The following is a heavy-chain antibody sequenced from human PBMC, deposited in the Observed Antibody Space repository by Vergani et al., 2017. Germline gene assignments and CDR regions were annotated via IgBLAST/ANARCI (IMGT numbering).Heavy chain of an antibody. J-gene: IGHJ2*01. Sequence: QVQLVQSGAEVKKPGSSVKVSCKASGATFSSYAISWVRQAPGQGLEWMGGIIPIFGTANYAQKFQGRVTITADESTSTAYMELSSLRSEDTAVYYCARGPRYSSSSVGGNWYFDLWGRGTLVTVSS. CDR3: ARGPRYSSSSVGGNWYFDL. D-gene: IGHD6-6*01. CDR1: GATFSSYA. CDR2: IIPIFGTA. V-gene: IGHV1-69*01.